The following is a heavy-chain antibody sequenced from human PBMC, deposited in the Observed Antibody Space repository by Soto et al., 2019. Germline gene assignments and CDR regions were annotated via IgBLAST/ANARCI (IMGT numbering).Heavy chain of an antibody. CDR1: GYTFTSYD. Sequence: QVQLVQSGAEVKKPGASVKVSCKASGYTFTSYDINWVRQATGQGLEWMGWMNPNSGNTGYAQKFQGRVTMTRNTSIRTAYMELSSLRSEDTAVYYCARTYPGYCSGGSCYSGGWFDPWGQGTLVTVSS. V-gene: IGHV1-8*01. CDR3: ARTYPGYCSGGSCYSGGWFDP. J-gene: IGHJ5*02. D-gene: IGHD2-15*01. CDR2: MNPNSGNT.